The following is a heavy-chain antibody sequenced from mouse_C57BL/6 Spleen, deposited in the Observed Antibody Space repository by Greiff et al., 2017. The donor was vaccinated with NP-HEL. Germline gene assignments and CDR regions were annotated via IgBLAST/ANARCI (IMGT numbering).Heavy chain of an antibody. CDR2: IDPETGGT. J-gene: IGHJ2*01. CDR1: GYTFTDYE. V-gene: IGHV1-15*01. CDR3: QLGRGYFDY. D-gene: IGHD4-1*02. Sequence: VQLQQSGAELVRPGASVTLSCKASGYTFTDYEMHWVKQTPVHGLEWIGAIDPETGGTAYNQKFKGKAILTADKSSSTAYMELRSLTSEDSALYYCQLGRGYFDYWGQGTTLTVSS.